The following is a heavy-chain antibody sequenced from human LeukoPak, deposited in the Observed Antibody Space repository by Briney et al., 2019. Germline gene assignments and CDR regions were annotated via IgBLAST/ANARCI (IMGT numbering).Heavy chain of an antibody. J-gene: IGHJ6*03. D-gene: IGHD6-6*01. CDR3: ARKMYSSSGYYYMDV. Sequence: GASVKVSCKASGYTFTSYGISWVRQAPGQGLEWMGWISAYNGNTNYAQKLQGRVTMTTDTSTSTAYMELRSLRSDVTAVYYCARKMYSSSGYYYMDVWGKGTTVTVSS. V-gene: IGHV1-18*01. CDR1: GYTFTSYG. CDR2: ISAYNGNT.